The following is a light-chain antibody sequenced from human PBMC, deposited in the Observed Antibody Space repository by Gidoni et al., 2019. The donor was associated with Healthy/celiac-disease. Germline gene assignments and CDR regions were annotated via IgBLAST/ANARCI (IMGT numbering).Light chain of an antibody. CDR3: SSYAGSNNWV. CDR1: SSDVCGYNY. CDR2: EVS. J-gene: IGLJ3*02. V-gene: IGLV2-8*01. Sequence: SAPTQPPSASGSPGQCVTISCTGTSSDVCGYNYVSWDQQHPGKAPKLMIYEVSKRPSGVPDRFFGSKSGNTASLTVSGLQAEEEADYYCSSYAGSNNWVFGGGTKLTVL.